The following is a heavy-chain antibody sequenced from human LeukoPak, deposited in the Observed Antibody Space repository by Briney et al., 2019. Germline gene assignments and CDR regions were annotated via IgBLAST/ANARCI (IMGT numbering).Heavy chain of an antibody. J-gene: IGHJ2*01. Sequence: GGSLRLSCAASGFTFSSYDMHWVRQATGKGLEWVSAIGTAGDPYYPGSVKGRFTISRENAKNSLYLQMNSLRAGDTAAYYCARGIYDSSGYYHYWYFDLWGRGTLVTVSS. CDR1: GFTFSSYD. V-gene: IGHV3-13*05. CDR3: ARGIYDSSGYYHYWYFDL. CDR2: IGTAGDP. D-gene: IGHD3-22*01.